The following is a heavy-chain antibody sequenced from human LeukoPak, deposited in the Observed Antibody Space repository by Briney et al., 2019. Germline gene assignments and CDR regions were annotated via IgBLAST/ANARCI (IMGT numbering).Heavy chain of an antibody. CDR1: WFNLSNYR. D-gene: IGHD3-22*01. J-gene: IGHJ4*02. CDR3: AKDPPAITMIVVD. CDR2: ISSSSSYI. Sequence: GFLRPSCGGSWFNLSNYRQDLGRPGSRGGVEGVSSISSSSSYIYYADSVKGRFTISRDNSKNTLYLQMNSLRAEDTAVYYCAKDPPAITMIVVDWGQGTLVTVSS. V-gene: IGHV3-21*04.